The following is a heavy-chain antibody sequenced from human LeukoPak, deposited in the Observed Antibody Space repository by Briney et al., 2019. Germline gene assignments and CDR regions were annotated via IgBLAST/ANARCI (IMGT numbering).Heavy chain of an antibody. V-gene: IGHV3-30*02. D-gene: IGHD6-13*01. CDR1: GFTFSGYG. CDR3: AKATAVWFDP. Sequence: GKSLRLSCATSGFTFSGYGMHWVRQAPGKGLEWVTVIRYDGSNKYYADSVKGRFTISRDNSKNTLYLQMNSLRAEDTAVYYCAKATAVWFDPWGQGTLVTVSS. J-gene: IGHJ5*02. CDR2: IRYDGSNK.